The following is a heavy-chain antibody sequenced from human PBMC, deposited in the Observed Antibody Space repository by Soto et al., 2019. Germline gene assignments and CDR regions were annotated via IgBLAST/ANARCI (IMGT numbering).Heavy chain of an antibody. CDR2: IYYSGST. J-gene: IGHJ4*02. D-gene: IGHD3-22*01. CDR3: ARSYDGSHYYGYYFDY. Sequence: QVQLQESGPGLVKPSETLSLTCTVSGGSISSSAYYWSWIRQPPGKGLEWIGYIYYSGSTYYNPSLKSRVTISVDTSKNQFSLKLSSVTAADTAVYFCARSYDGSHYYGYYFDYWGQGTLVTVSS. V-gene: IGHV4-30-4*01. CDR1: GGSISSSAYY.